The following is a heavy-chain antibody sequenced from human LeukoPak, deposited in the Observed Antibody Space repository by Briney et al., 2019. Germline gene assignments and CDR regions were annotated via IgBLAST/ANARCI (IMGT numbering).Heavy chain of an antibody. CDR3: ARRLGSSSWYDY. Sequence: SETLSLTCTVSGGSISSYYWSWIRQPPGKGLEWIGYIYYSGSTNYNPSLKSRVTISVDTYKNQFSLKLSSVTAADTAVYYCARRLGSSSWYDYWGQGTLVTVSS. V-gene: IGHV4-59*01. D-gene: IGHD6-13*01. J-gene: IGHJ4*02. CDR1: GGSISSYY. CDR2: IYYSGST.